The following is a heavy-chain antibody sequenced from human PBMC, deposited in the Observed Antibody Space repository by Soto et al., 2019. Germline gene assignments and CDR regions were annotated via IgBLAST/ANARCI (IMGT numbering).Heavy chain of an antibody. Sequence: GGSLRLSCSASGFTFNTYAMHWVRQAPGKGLEFVSAISSYGADTYYADSVKGRFAISRDNSKNTLYLQMSSLRAEDTALYYCVKEGYMRSDWYGQFDYWGQGALVTGSS. CDR3: VKEGYMRSDWYGQFDY. CDR2: ISSYGADT. D-gene: IGHD6-19*01. CDR1: GFTFNTYA. V-gene: IGHV3-64D*06. J-gene: IGHJ4*02.